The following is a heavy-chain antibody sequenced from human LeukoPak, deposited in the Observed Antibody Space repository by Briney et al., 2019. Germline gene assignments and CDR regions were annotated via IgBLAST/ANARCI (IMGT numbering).Heavy chain of an antibody. CDR1: TFTFNTYT. V-gene: IGHV3-21*01. D-gene: IGHD3-9*01. CDR3: ARAYCDILTEYKPYFDY. Sequence: GGSLRLSCAASTFTFNTYTMNWVRQAPGKGLKWVSSITASSTARYSADSVKGQFSISRDNAETFLYLQMNRLRAEDTDVYDCARAYCDILTEYKPYFDYWGQGILVTVSS. J-gene: IGHJ4*02. CDR2: ITASSTAR.